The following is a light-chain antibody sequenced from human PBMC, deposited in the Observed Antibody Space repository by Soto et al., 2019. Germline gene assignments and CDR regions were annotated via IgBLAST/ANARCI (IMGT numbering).Light chain of an antibody. Sequence: EIVMTQSPATLSVSPGERATLSCRASQSVSSNLAWYQQKPGQPPRLLIYGASTRATGIPARFSGSGSGTEFALTISSLQSDGFGVYYCPRYSNRPPLTFGGGTKVEIK. CDR2: GAS. J-gene: IGKJ4*01. CDR3: PRYSNRPPLT. V-gene: IGKV3-15*01. CDR1: QSVSSN.